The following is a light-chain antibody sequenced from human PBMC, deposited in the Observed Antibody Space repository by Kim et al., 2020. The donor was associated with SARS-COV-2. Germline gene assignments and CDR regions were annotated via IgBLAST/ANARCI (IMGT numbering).Light chain of an antibody. CDR1: SGSIANNY. CDR3: QSYHDNIRV. Sequence: NFMLTQPHSVSESPGKTVTISCTRSSGSIANNYVQWYQQRPGSVPSTLIYKDNQRPSGVPDRFSGSIDSSSNSAFLTISGLKTEDEADYFCQSYHDNIRVFGGGTKVTVL. V-gene: IGLV6-57*04. J-gene: IGLJ2*01. CDR2: KDN.